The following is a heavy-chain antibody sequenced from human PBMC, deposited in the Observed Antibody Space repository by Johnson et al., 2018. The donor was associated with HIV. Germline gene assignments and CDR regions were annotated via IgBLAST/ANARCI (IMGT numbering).Heavy chain of an antibody. D-gene: IGHD6-19*01. V-gene: IGHV3-7*01. CDR2: IKSDGSEK. Sequence: EVQLVESGGGLVQPGGSLRLSCAATGFTFRTHWMTWVRQAPGKGLEWVASIKSDGSEKKYVDSVKGRFIISRDNAKNSMYLQMKSLRVDDTAVYYCARERVGGWEDALDMWGQGTMVTVSS. CDR1: GFTFRTHW. CDR3: ARERVGGWEDALDM. J-gene: IGHJ3*02.